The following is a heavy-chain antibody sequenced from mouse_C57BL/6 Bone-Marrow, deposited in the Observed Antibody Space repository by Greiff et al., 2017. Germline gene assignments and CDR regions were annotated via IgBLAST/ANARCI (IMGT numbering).Heavy chain of an antibody. CDR2: INYDGSST. V-gene: IGHV5-16*01. CDR1: GFTFSDYY. D-gene: IGHD1-1*01. J-gene: IGHJ2*01. Sequence: EVQRVESEGGLVQPGSSMKLSCTASGFTFSDYYMAWVRQVPEKGLEWVANINYDGSSTYYLDSLKSRFIISRDNAKNILYLQMSSLKSEDTATYYCARMGGSHFDYWGQGTTLTVSS. CDR3: ARMGGSHFDY.